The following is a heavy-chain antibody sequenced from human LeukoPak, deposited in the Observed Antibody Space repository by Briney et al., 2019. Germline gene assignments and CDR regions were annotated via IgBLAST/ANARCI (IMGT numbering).Heavy chain of an antibody. V-gene: IGHV3-30*18. Sequence: PGRSLRLSCAASGFTFSSYGMHWVRQAPGKGLEWVAVISYDGSNKYYADSVKGRFTISRDNSKNTLYLQMNSLRAEDTAVYYCAKPLYYYDSSGYYLYGDYSRREYFQHWGQGTLVTVSS. J-gene: IGHJ1*01. CDR3: AKPLYYYDSSGYYLYGDYSRREYFQH. CDR1: GFTFSSYG. D-gene: IGHD3-22*01. CDR2: ISYDGSNK.